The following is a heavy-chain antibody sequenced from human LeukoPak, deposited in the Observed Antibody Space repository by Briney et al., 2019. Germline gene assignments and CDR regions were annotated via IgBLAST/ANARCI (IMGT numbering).Heavy chain of an antibody. Sequence: SETLSLTCAVSGGSISSSNWWSWVRQPPGKGLEWIGEIYHSGSTNYNPSLKRRVTISVDKSKNQFSLKLSSVTAADTAVYYCAGGLLRDWFDTWGQGTLVTVSS. D-gene: IGHD3-10*01. CDR2: IYHSGST. J-gene: IGHJ5*02. CDR1: GGSISSSNW. CDR3: AGGLLRDWFDT. V-gene: IGHV4-4*02.